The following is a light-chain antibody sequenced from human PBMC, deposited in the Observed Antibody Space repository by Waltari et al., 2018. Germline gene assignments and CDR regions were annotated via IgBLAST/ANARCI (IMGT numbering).Light chain of an antibody. CDR3: QSYDGRLSGFVL. V-gene: IGLV1-40*01. Sequence: QSVLTQPPSVSGAPGQRVTISCTGSTSNIGAGYDVHWYQQLPGTAPKLLIYDNTNRPSGVPDRFSCSKSGTSASLAITGLQAEDEADYYCQSYDGRLSGFVLFGGGTKVTVL. J-gene: IGLJ2*01. CDR1: TSNIGAGYD. CDR2: DNT.